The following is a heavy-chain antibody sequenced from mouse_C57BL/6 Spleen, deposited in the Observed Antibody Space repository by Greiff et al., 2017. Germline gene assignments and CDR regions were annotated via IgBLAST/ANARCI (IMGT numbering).Heavy chain of an antibody. J-gene: IGHJ4*01. D-gene: IGHD2-4*01. V-gene: IGHV5-16*01. CDR2: INYDGSST. CDR3: ARVYDYDYAMDY. CDR1: GFTFSDYY. Sequence: EVQRVESEGGLVQPGSSMKLSCTASGFTFSDYYMAWVRQVPEKGLEWVANINYDGSSTYYLDSLKSRFIISRDNAKNILYLQMSSLKSEDTATYYCARVYDYDYAMDYWGQGTSVTVSS.